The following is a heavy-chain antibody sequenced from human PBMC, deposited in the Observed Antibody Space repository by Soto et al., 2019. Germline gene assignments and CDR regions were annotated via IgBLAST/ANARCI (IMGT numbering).Heavy chain of an antibody. CDR2: IKRDGSEK. CDR3: ATRPPGERYFGVLDL. D-gene: IGHD3-3*01. V-gene: IGHV3-7*02. J-gene: IGHJ5*02. CDR1: GITFNNDW. Sequence: GGSLRLCCVACGITFNNDWMTGVREAPGRGLEWVANIKRDGSEKNYVDSVKGRFTISRDNTKNSVSLQMNDLRAEDTAFYFSATRPPGERYFGVLDLWGQGT.